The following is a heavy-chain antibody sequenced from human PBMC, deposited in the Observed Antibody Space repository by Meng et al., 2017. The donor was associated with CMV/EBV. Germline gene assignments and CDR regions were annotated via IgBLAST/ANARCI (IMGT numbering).Heavy chain of an antibody. CDR2: ISRSGYTI. V-gene: IGHV3-48*03. CDR1: GFSFSSYE. J-gene: IGHJ4*02. Sequence: GGSLKISCAASGFSFSSYEMNWVRQAPGKGLEWVSHISRSGYTIYYADSVKGRFTVSRDNAKKSLYLQMNSVRAEDTAVYYCARESDCENTSCYTWDYWGQGTLVTVSS. D-gene: IGHD2-2*02. CDR3: ARESDCENTSCYTWDY.